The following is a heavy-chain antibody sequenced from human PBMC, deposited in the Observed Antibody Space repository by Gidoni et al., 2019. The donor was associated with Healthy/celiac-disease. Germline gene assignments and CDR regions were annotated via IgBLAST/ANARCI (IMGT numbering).Heavy chain of an antibody. CDR3: ARSGGYSYGREGFDY. D-gene: IGHD5-18*01. CDR1: GGSISSYY. Sequence: QVQLQESGPGLVKPSETLSLTCTVSGGSISSYYWSWIRQPPGKGLEWIGYIYYSGSTNYNPSLKSRVTISVDTSKNQFSLKLSSVTAADTAVYYCARSGGYSYGREGFDYWGQGTLVTVSS. V-gene: IGHV4-59*01. J-gene: IGHJ4*02. CDR2: IYYSGST.